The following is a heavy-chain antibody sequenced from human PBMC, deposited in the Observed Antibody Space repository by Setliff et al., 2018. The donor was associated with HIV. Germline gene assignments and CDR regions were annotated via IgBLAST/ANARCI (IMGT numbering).Heavy chain of an antibody. D-gene: IGHD6-19*01. Sequence: PSETLSLTCTVSGGSISSGSYYWSWIRQPAGKGLEWIGHIYTSGSTNYNPSLKSRVTISVDTSKNQFSLKLTSVTAADTAVYYCARARDIAVAGYFDYWGQGTLVTVSS. CDR3: ARARDIAVAGYFDY. CDR2: IYTSGST. J-gene: IGHJ4*02. V-gene: IGHV4-61*09. CDR1: GGSISSGSYY.